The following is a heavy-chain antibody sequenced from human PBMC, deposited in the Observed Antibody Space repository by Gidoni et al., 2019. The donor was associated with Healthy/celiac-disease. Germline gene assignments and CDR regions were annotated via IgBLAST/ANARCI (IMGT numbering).Heavy chain of an antibody. V-gene: IGHV2-70*15. CDR3: ARSLLNLYGGNRPGFYYYGMDV. J-gene: IGHJ6*02. Sequence: QVTLRESGPALVKPTQTLTLTCTFSGFSLSTSGMCVSWIRQPPGKALEWLARIDWDDDKYYSTSLKTRLTISKDTSKNQVVLTMTNMDPVDTATYYCARSLLNLYGGNRPGFYYYGMDVWGQGTTVTVSS. CDR2: IDWDDDK. D-gene: IGHD4-17*01. CDR1: GFSLSTSGMC.